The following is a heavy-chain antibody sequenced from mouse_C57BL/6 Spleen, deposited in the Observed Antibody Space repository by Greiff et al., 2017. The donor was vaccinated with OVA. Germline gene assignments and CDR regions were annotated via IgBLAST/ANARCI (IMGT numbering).Heavy chain of an antibody. J-gene: IGHJ2*01. CDR2: IDPETGGT. V-gene: IGHV1-15*01. D-gene: IGHD2-4*01. CDR1: GYTFTDYE. Sequence: QVQLQQSGAELVRPGASVTLSCKASGYTFTDYEMHWVKQTPVHGLEWIGAIDPETGGTAYNQKFKGKAILTADKSSSTAYMELRSLTSEDSAVYYCTRWYDYDVGYWGQGTTLTVSS. CDR3: TRWYDYDVGY.